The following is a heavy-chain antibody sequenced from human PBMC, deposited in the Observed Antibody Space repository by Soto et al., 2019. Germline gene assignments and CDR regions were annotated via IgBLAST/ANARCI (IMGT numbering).Heavy chain of an antibody. CDR3: AXXXXXXXLLNTYYYGMDV. V-gene: IGHV3-53*01. D-gene: IGHD2-15*01. CDR1: GFSVSDSS. CDR2: FYRGGST. Sequence: SXRLSCEVSGFSVSDSSMSWVRQAPGKGMEWVSVFYRGGSTDYADSVKGRGTVSRDTFKNTLFLQMDSLTVEDTAVYFCAXXXXXXXLLNTYYYGMDVWGQGTTVTVSS. J-gene: IGHJ6*02.